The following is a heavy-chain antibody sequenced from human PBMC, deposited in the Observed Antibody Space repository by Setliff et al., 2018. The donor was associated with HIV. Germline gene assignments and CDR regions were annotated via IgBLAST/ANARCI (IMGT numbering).Heavy chain of an antibody. CDR3: ARHSGGSFYNFWSGDYYYYGMDV. V-gene: IGHV4-38-2*01. D-gene: IGHD3-3*01. Sequence: SQTLSLTCAVSGYSISSGYYWGWIRQPPGKGLEWIGSIHHSGSTYYNPSLKSRVTISVDTSKNQFSLKLSSVTAADTAVYYCARHSGGSFYNFWSGDYYYYGMDVWGQGTTVTVSS. J-gene: IGHJ6*02. CDR2: IHHSGST. CDR1: GYSISSGYY.